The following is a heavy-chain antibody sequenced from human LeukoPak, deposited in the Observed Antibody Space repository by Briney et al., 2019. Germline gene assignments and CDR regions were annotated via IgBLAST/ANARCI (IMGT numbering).Heavy chain of an antibody. Sequence: KSSETLSLTCAVYGGSFSGYYWSWIRQPPGKGLEWLGEINHSGSTNYNPSLKSRVTISVDTSKNQFSLKLSSVTAADTAVYYCARGLEARDFDYWGQGTLVTVSS. J-gene: IGHJ4*02. CDR1: GGSFSGYY. CDR2: INHSGST. D-gene: IGHD6-6*01. V-gene: IGHV4-34*01. CDR3: ARGLEARDFDY.